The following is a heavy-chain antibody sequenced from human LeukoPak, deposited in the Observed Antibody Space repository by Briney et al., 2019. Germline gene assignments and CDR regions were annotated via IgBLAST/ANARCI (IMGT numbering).Heavy chain of an antibody. Sequence: GGSLRLSCAASGFTFSSYAMHWVRQAPGKGLEWVAFISYDGSNENYADSVKGRFTISRDNSRSTQYLQMNSLRAEDTAVYYCAASLRASSSFDRWGQGTLVTVSS. V-gene: IGHV3-30*04. CDR3: AASLRASSSFDR. CDR1: GFTFSSYA. D-gene: IGHD6-6*01. CDR2: ISYDGSNE. J-gene: IGHJ4*02.